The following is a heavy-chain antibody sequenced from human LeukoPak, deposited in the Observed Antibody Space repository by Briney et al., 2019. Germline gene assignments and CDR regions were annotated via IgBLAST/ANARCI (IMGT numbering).Heavy chain of an antibody. CDR1: GGTFNNYA. D-gene: IGHD3-22*01. CDR3: ASFYYDSSGYDAFDI. CDR2: IIPILGIT. V-gene: IGHV1-69*04. J-gene: IGHJ3*02. Sequence: SVKVSCKASGGTFNNYAINWVRQAPGQGLEWMGRIIPILGITNYAQKFQGRVTITADKSTSTAYMELSSLRSEDTAVYSCASFYYDSSGYDAFDIWGQGTMATVSS.